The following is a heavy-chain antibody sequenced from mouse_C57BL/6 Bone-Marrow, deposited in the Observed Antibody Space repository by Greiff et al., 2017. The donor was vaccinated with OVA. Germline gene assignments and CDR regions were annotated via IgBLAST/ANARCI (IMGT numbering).Heavy chain of an antibody. V-gene: IGHV7-3*01. Sequence: EVMLVESGGGLVQPGGSLSLSCAASGFTFTDYYMSWVRQPPGKALEWLGFIRNKANGYTTEYSASVKGRFTISSDNSQSILYLQMNALRAEDSATYDCARLGDYGSSYFDYWGQGTTLTVSS. D-gene: IGHD2-4*01. CDR2: IRNKANGYTT. J-gene: IGHJ2*01. CDR1: GFTFTDYY. CDR3: ARLGDYGSSYFDY.